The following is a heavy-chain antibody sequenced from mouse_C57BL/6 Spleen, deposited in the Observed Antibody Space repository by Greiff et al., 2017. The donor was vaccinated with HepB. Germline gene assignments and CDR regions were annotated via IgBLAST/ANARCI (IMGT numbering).Heavy chain of an antibody. CDR1: GYTFTSYW. Sequence: QVQLKQPGAELVKPGASVKLSCKASGYTFTSYWMQWVKQRPGQGLEWIGEIDPSDSYTNYNQKFKGKATLTVDTSSSTAYMQLSSLTSEDSAVYYCARSGIFITTDYWGQGTTLTVSS. D-gene: IGHD1-2*01. V-gene: IGHV1-50*01. CDR3: ARSGIFITTDY. CDR2: IDPSDSYT. J-gene: IGHJ2*01.